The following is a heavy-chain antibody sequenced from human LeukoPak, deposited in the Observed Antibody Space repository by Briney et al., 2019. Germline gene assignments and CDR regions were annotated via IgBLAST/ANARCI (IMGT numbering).Heavy chain of an antibody. CDR3: AKGAQVALNYYYMDV. Sequence: GGSLRLSCAASGFTFDDYTMHWVRQAPGKGLEWVSLISWDGGSTYYADSVKGRITISRDNSKNSLYLQMNSLRTEDTALYYCAKGAQVALNYYYMDVWGKGTTVTVSS. J-gene: IGHJ6*03. V-gene: IGHV3-43*01. CDR2: ISWDGGST. D-gene: IGHD2-15*01. CDR1: GFTFDDYT.